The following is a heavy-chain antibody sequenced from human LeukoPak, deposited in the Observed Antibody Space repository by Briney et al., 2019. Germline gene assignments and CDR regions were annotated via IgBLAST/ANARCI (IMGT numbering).Heavy chain of an antibody. Sequence: GGSLRLSCAATGFSFEDYGMHWVRQPPGKGLEWVSGISWNGGSTDYADSVKGRFTISRDNARNSVYLQMNSLRAEDTAVYYCARDQRWFGELDFWGQGTLVTVSS. J-gene: IGHJ4*02. V-gene: IGHV3-20*04. CDR1: GFSFEDYG. D-gene: IGHD3-10*01. CDR3: ARDQRWFGELDF. CDR2: ISWNGGST.